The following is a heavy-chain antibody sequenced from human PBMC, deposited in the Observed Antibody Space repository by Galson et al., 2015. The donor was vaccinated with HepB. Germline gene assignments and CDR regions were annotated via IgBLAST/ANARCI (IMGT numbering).Heavy chain of an antibody. CDR3: ARDSSGSPDGIGWFDP. CDR1: GFTFSDYY. V-gene: IGHV3-11*01. D-gene: IGHD3-10*01. CDR2: ISRSGSAI. Sequence: SLRLSCAASGFTFSDYYMNWIRQAPGKGLEWVSYISRSGSAIYYADSVKGRFTVSRDNAKNSLYLQMNSLRDEDTAVYYCARDSSGSPDGIGWFDPWGQGTLVTVSS. J-gene: IGHJ5*02.